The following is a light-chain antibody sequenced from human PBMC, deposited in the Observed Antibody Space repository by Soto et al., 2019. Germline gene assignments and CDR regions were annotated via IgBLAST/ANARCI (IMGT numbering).Light chain of an antibody. CDR1: QGISSS. CDR3: LQYKKGVLT. CDR2: DTS. J-gene: IGKJ4*01. V-gene: IGKV3-15*01. Sequence: EIVLTQSPGTLSLSPGERATLSCRASQGISSSLAWYQQRAGQAPRLVLYDTSTRAADIPARFSGSGSGTDFTLTITGLQSEDFAGYYCLQYKKGVLTFGGGTKVDIK.